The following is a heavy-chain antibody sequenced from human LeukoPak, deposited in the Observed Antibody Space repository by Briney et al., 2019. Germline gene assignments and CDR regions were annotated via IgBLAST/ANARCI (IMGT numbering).Heavy chain of an antibody. Sequence: GGSLRLSCAASGFTFDDYGMSWVRQAPGKGLEWVSGINWNGGSTGYADSVKGRFTISRDNAKNSLYLQMNSLRAEDTALYCCARAWLSDLSAAPKNWGQGTLVTVSS. CDR2: INWNGGST. CDR3: ARAWLSDLSAAPKN. CDR1: GFTFDDYG. V-gene: IGHV3-20*04. J-gene: IGHJ4*02. D-gene: IGHD6-6*01.